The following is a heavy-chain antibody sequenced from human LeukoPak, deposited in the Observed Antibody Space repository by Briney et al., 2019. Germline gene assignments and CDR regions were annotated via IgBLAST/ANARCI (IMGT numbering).Heavy chain of an antibody. CDR3: TRDWTY. CDR2: VNPDSGDT. V-gene: IGHV1-8*01. Sequence: ASVKLSCKTSGYTFTNYDINWVRQASGRGLEWMGWVNPDSGDTGYAQKFQGRLTMTTNTSSRIAYMEMRSLRSEDTAVYYCTRDWTYWGPGTLVTVSS. D-gene: IGHD1-1*01. J-gene: IGHJ4*02. CDR1: GYTFTNYD.